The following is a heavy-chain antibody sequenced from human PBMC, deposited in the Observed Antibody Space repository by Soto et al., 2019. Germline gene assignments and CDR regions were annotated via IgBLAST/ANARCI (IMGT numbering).Heavy chain of an antibody. CDR3: ARDISCSGGSCYLPYLFLSEY. J-gene: IGHJ4*02. Sequence: GGSLRLSCAASGFTFSSYWMSWVRQAPGKGLEWVANIKQDGSEKYYVDSVKGRFTISRDNAKNSLYLQMNSLRAEDTAVYYCARDISCSGGSCYLPYLFLSEYWGQGTLVTVSS. CDR1: GFTFSSYW. D-gene: IGHD2-15*01. CDR2: IKQDGSEK. V-gene: IGHV3-7*01.